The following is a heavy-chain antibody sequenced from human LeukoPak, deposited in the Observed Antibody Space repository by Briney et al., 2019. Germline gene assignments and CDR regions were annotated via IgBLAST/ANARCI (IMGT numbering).Heavy chain of an antibody. D-gene: IGHD1-26*01. V-gene: IGHV1-2*02. J-gene: IGHJ4*02. CDR2: VIPTSSDT. CDR3: ARDQYSGSYYY. CDR1: GYTFTDYY. Sequence: ASVKVSCKASGYTFTDYYMHWLRQAPGQGLEWMGWVIPTSSDTNYAQKFQGRVAMTRDTSINTVYMELSSLRADDTAVYYCARDQYSGSYYYWGQGTLVAVSS.